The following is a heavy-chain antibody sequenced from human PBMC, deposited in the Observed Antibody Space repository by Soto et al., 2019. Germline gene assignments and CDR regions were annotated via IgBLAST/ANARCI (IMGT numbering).Heavy chain of an antibody. CDR2: IYRTGST. J-gene: IGHJ4*02. D-gene: IGHD1-7*01. CDR1: GGSFTSNNW. Sequence: PXETLPLAFAVAGGSFTSNNWWTWVRQPPGQGLEWIGEIYRTGSTNYNPSLKSRVTISLDKSENEFSLKVTSLTAAATAVYYCASRDPGTSVDYWGQGTLVPVSS. V-gene: IGHV4-4*02. CDR3: ASRDPGTSVDY.